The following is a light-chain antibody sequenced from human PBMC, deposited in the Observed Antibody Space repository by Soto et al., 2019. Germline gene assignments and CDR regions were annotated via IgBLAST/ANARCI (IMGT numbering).Light chain of an antibody. CDR3: QQRSNWPPST. Sequence: PGERATLSCRASQSVSNYLAWYQQKPGQAPRLLIYETSNRATGIPARFSGSGSETDFTLTISSLEPEDSAVYYCQQRSNWPPSTFGRGTRLEIK. V-gene: IGKV3-11*01. CDR1: QSVSNY. J-gene: IGKJ5*01. CDR2: ETS.